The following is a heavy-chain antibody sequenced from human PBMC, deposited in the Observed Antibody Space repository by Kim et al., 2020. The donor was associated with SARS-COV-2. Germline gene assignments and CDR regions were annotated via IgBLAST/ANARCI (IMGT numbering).Heavy chain of an antibody. Sequence: GGSLRLSCAASGFTFSSHWMHWVRQAPGKGLVWVSRINSDGSTTYYADSVKGRFTISRDNAKNTLYLQMNSLRAEDTAVYYCVRRQSTSGWYYFDYWGQGTLVTVSS. CDR1: GFTFSSHW. J-gene: IGHJ4*02. V-gene: IGHV3-74*01. D-gene: IGHD6-19*01. CDR2: INSDGSTT. CDR3: VRRQSTSGWYYFDY.